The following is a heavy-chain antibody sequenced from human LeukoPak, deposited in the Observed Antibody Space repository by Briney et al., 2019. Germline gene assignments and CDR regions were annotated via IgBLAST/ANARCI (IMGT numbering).Heavy chain of an antibody. CDR1: GFTFSSYS. J-gene: IGHJ3*02. Sequence: GGSLRLSCAASGFTFSSYSMNWVRQAPGKGLEWVSYISSSSSTIYYADSGKGRFTISRDNAKNSLYLQMNSLRAEDTAVYYCARAVVVVAARGDAFDIWGQGTMVTVSS. CDR2: ISSSSSTI. V-gene: IGHV3-48*04. D-gene: IGHD2-15*01. CDR3: ARAVVVVAARGDAFDI.